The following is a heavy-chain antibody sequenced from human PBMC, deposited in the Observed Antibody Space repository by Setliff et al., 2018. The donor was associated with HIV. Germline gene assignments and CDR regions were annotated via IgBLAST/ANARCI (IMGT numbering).Heavy chain of an antibody. CDR1: GYTFTTYS. Sequence: ASVKVSYKASGYTFTTYSLHWVRQAPGHSLEWVGWINVGKGDTKYSQELQDRVTITRDTSANTAYMELSSLRSDDTAVYFCVRGALLAAFDFDYWGQGTLVTVSS. CDR3: VRGALLAAFDFDY. V-gene: IGHV1-3*01. J-gene: IGHJ4*01. CDR2: INVGKGDT. D-gene: IGHD3-10*01.